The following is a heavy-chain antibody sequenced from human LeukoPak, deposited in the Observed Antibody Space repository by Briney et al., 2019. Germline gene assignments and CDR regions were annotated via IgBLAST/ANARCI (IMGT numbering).Heavy chain of an antibody. V-gene: IGHV3-30*02. CDR3: AKDFIVRGYYFDY. D-gene: IGHD3-10*01. Sequence: GGSLRLSCAASGFTFSSYGMHWVRQAPGKGLEWVAFIRYNGSNKYYADSVKGRFTISRDNSKNTLYLQMNSLRAEDTAVYYCAKDFIVRGYYFDYWGQGTLVTVSS. CDR1: GFTFSSYG. J-gene: IGHJ4*02. CDR2: IRYNGSNK.